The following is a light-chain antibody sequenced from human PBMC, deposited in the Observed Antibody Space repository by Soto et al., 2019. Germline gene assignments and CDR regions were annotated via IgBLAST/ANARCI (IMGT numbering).Light chain of an antibody. V-gene: IGKV3-20*01. J-gene: IGKJ1*01. Sequence: EVELTQSPGTLSLSPGERATLSCRASQSVGSTYLAWYQQKPGQAPRLLIYGASSRATGIPDRFTGSGSGTDFTLTISRLEPEDFAVYYCQQYGDSPWTFGQGTTVEIK. CDR2: GAS. CDR1: QSVGSTY. CDR3: QQYGDSPWT.